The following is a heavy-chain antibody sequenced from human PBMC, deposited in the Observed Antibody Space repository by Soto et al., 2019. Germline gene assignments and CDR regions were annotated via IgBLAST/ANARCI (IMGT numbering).Heavy chain of an antibody. CDR2: IYSCGST. Sequence: EVQLVETGGGLIQPGGSLRLSCAASGFTVSSNYLGWVRQAPGKGLDWVSVIYSCGSTYYAYSVKGRFTISKNNSKNTLYLQMNSLRAEDTAVYYCARVIAAAGFYYYYGMDVWGQGTTVTVSS. D-gene: IGHD6-13*01. CDR1: GFTVSSNY. CDR3: ARVIAAAGFYYYYGMDV. J-gene: IGHJ6*02. V-gene: IGHV3-53*02.